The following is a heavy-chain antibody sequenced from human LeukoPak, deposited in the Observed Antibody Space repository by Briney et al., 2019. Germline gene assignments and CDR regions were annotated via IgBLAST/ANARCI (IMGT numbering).Heavy chain of an antibody. CDR2: IYYSGST. J-gene: IGHJ1*01. V-gene: IGHV4-39*01. CDR1: GGSISSSSYY. CDR3: ARQAGYYDFWSGYYIGFQH. Sequence: SETLSLTCTVSGGSISSSSYYWGWIRQPPWKGLEWIGSIYYSGSTYYNPSLKSRVTISVDTSKNQFSLKLSSVTAADTAVYYCARQAGYYDFWSGYYIGFQHWGQGTLVTVSS. D-gene: IGHD3-3*01.